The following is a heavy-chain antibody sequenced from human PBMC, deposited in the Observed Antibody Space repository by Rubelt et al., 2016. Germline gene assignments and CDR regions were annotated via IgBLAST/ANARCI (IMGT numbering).Heavy chain of an antibody. D-gene: IGHD5-24*01. J-gene: IGHJ5*02. CDR2: IYSGGSK. CDR1: GFTFSSYG. Sequence: VQLVESGGGLVKPGGSLRLSCAASGFTFSSYGMHWVRQAPGKGLEWVSVIYSGGSKYYADSVKGRFTISRDKAKNSRYRQMNSLRAEDTAVYYCARVGVDGYTNWFDPWGQGTLVTVSS. CDR3: ARVGVDGYTNWFDP. V-gene: IGHV3-NL1*01.